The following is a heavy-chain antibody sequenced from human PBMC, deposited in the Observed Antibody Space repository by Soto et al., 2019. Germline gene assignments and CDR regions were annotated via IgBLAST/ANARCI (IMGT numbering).Heavy chain of an antibody. CDR2: ISYDGSNE. D-gene: IGHD6-19*01. CDR3: AKGPYSSGRYGFDH. CDR1: GLAFSSYG. Sequence: GGSLRLSCVVSGLAFSSYGMYWVRQAPGKGLEWLSFISYDGSNENYADSVKGRFTISRDNSRDTFFLQLNSLRFEDTAVYYCAKGPYSSGRYGFDHWGQGTKVTVYS. V-gene: IGHV3-30*18. J-gene: IGHJ4*02.